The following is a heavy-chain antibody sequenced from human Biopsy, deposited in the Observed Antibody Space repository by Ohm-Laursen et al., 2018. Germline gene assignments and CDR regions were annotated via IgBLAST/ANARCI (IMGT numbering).Heavy chain of an antibody. CDR1: GFTFSNYA. D-gene: IGHD2-15*01. Sequence: SLRLSCAASGFTFSNYAMTWIRQAPGRGLEWVSDINSSGSTKYHAESVKGRFTISRDNAMNLVYLQMNSLRGEDTAVYYCARAVGIAAAPIDYWGQGTLVTVSS. CDR3: ARAVGIAAAPIDY. CDR2: INSSGSTK. V-gene: IGHV3-11*01. J-gene: IGHJ4*02.